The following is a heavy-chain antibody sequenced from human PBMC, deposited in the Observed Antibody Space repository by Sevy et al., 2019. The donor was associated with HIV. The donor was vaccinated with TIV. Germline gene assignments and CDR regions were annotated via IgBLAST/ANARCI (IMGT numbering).Heavy chain of an antibody. D-gene: IGHD2-15*01. CDR2: ISSSSYI. J-gene: IGHJ6*02. CDR3: ARDGGPRRYCSGGSCYSDYYYGMDV. CDR1: GFTFGSYS. V-gene: IGHV3-21*01. Sequence: GGSLRLSCAASGFTFGSYSMNWVRQAPGKGLEWVSSISSSSYIYYADSVKGRFTISRDNAKNSLYLQMNSLRAEDTAVYYCARDGGPRRYCSGGSCYSDYYYGMDVWGQGTTVTVSS.